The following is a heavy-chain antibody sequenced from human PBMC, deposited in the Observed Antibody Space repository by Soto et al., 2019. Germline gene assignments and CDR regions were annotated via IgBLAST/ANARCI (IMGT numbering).Heavy chain of an antibody. CDR1: GGPFSSYA. V-gene: IGHV1-69*13. Sequence: SVKVSFKASGGPFSSYAISWVRQAPGQGLEWMGGIIPIFGTANYAQKLQGRVTITADESTSTAYMELSSLRSEDTAVYYCASYCSGGSCYFRLKYAFDIWGQGTMVTVSS. D-gene: IGHD2-15*01. CDR3: ASYCSGGSCYFRLKYAFDI. CDR2: IIPIFGTA. J-gene: IGHJ3*02.